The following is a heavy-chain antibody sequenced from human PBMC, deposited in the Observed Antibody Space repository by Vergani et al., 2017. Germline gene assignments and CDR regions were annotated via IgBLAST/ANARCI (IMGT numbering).Heavy chain of an antibody. Sequence: QVQLQQWGAGLLKPSETLSLTCAVYGGSFSGYYWSWIRQPPGKGLEWIGEINHSGSTNYNPSLKSRVTISVDTSKNQFSLKLSSVTAADTAVYYCAGGSSGWYSRRTGWFDPWGQGTLVTVSS. CDR3: AGGSSGWYSRRTGWFDP. CDR1: GGSFSGYY. CDR2: INHSGST. V-gene: IGHV4-34*01. D-gene: IGHD6-19*01. J-gene: IGHJ5*02.